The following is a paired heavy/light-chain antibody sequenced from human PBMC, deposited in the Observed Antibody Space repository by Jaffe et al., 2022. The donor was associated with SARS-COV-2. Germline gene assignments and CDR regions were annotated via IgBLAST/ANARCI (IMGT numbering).Light chain of an antibody. CDR3: LLSYSGAWG. J-gene: IGLJ2*01. Sequence: QAVVTQEPSLTVSPGGTVTLTCDSSIGAVTSGHYPYWFQQRPGQAPRTLIYDTSKKHSWTPARFSGSLLGGKAALTLSGAQHEDEAEYYCLLSYSGAWGFGGGTKLTVL. CDR2: DTS. CDR1: IGAVTSGHY. V-gene: IGLV7-46*01.
Heavy chain of an antibody. Sequence: EVQLVESGGGLVQPGGSLRLSCAASGFTFGNHWMNWVRQAPGKGLEWVASINQDGSEKHCVDSVKGRFTISRDNAKDSHYLQMNSLRAEDTGVYYCARVPWSTVADWGQGTLVIVSS. V-gene: IGHV3-7*01. CDR2: INQDGSEK. J-gene: IGHJ4*02. CDR3: ARVPWSTVAD. D-gene: IGHD6-19*01. CDR1: GFTFGNHW.